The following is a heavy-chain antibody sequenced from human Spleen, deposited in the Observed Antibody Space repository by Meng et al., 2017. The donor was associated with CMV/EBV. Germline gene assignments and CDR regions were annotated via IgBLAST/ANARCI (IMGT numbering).Heavy chain of an antibody. J-gene: IGHJ4*02. V-gene: IGHV3-53*01. CDR1: GFTVSSND. Sequence: GGSLRLSCAASGFTVSSNDMTWVRQAPGKGLEWVSVIYSGGSTYYADSVKGRFTISRDNSKNTVYLQMNSLRAEDTAIYYCAKEGNRGRYDYWGQGTLVTVSS. CDR2: IYSGGST. D-gene: IGHD1-14*01. CDR3: AKEGNRGRYDY.